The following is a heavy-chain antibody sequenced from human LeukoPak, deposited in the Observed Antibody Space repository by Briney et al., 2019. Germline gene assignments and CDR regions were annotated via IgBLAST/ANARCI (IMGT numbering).Heavy chain of an antibody. Sequence: RASVKVSCKASGYTFTSYDINWVRQAPGQGLEWMGWMNPNSGNTGYAQKFQGRVTMTRNTSISTAYMELSSLRSEDTAVYYCARTYDFWSGYQFHYWGQGTLVTVSS. CDR3: ARTYDFWSGYQFHY. D-gene: IGHD3-3*01. CDR1: GYTFTSYD. V-gene: IGHV1-8*01. J-gene: IGHJ4*02. CDR2: MNPNSGNT.